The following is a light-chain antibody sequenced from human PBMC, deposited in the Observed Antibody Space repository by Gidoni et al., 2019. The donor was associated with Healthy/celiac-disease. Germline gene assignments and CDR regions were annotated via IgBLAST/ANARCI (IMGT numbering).Light chain of an antibody. CDR1: QSVLYSSNNKNY. V-gene: IGKV4-1*01. Sequence: DIVMTQSPDSLAVSLGERATINCKSSQSVLYSSNNKNYLAWYQQKPGQPPKPLIYWASTRESGVPDRVSGCVSGTDCTLTSSSLQAEDVAVYYCQQYYSNPYTFGQGTKLEIK. J-gene: IGKJ2*01. CDR2: WAS. CDR3: QQYYSNPYT.